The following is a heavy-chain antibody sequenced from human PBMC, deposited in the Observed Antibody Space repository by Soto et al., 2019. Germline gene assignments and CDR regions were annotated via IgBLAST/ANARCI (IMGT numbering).Heavy chain of an antibody. D-gene: IGHD6-19*01. CDR1: GYNFTGYY. CDR2: INPNSGDT. V-gene: IGHV1-2*04. CDR3: ARGWYSSGLPDS. J-gene: IGHJ4*02. Sequence: ASVKVSCKASGYNFTGYYMHWVRQAPGQGIEWMGWINPNSGDTSYAQKFEAWVTMTRDTSISTAYTEVNRLKSDDTAVYYCARGWYSSGLPDSWGQVTLVTVSS.